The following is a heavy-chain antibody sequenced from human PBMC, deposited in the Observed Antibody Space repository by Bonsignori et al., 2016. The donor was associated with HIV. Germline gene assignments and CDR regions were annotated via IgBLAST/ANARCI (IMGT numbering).Heavy chain of an antibody. CDR2: IYWDNNK. D-gene: IGHD3-3*01. V-gene: IGHV2-5*02. CDR3: AHSRQFLEWSLGGTLTDWFDS. Sequence: WIRQPPGKAPECLSIIYWDNNKRYSPSLKSRLTITKDTSKNQVALKMTNMDPDDTAIYYCAHSRQFLEWSLGGTLTDWFDSWGQGTLVTVSS. J-gene: IGHJ5*01.